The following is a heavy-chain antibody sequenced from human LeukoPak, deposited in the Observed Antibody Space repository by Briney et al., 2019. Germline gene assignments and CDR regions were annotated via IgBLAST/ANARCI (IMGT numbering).Heavy chain of an antibody. D-gene: IGHD6-19*01. Sequence: GGSLRLSCAASGFTFSSYSMNWVRQAPGKGLEWVSSISSSSSYIYYADSVKGRFTISRDNAKNSLYLQMNSLRAEDTAVYYCARVGRGYSSGWTSDYWGQGTLVTVSS. CDR2: ISSSSSYI. J-gene: IGHJ4*02. CDR3: ARVGRGYSSGWTSDY. CDR1: GFTFSSYS. V-gene: IGHV3-21*01.